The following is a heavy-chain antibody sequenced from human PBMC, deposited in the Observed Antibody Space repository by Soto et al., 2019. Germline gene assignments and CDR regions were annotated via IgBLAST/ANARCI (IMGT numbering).Heavy chain of an antibody. CDR3: AAADWGHNFYYGMDV. CDR1: GGSFSGYY. V-gene: IGHV4-34*01. J-gene: IGHJ6*02. D-gene: IGHD7-27*01. CDR2: INQSGST. Sequence: SETLSLTCAVYGGSFSGYYWSWIRQPPGKGLEWIGEINQSGSTNYKSSLKSRVTISVDTSKNQFPLKLSSVTAADKAVYYCAAADWGHNFYYGMDVWGQGTTVTVSS.